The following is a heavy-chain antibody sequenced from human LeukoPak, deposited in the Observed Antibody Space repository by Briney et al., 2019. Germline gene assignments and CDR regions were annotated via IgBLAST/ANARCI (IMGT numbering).Heavy chain of an antibody. V-gene: IGHV3-30-3*01. D-gene: IGHD6-19*01. CDR3: ARDRGDSIAVAGYFDY. CDR2: ISYDGSNK. Sequence: GGSLRLSCAASGFTFSSYAMHWVRQAPGKGLEWVAVISYDGSNKYYADSVKGRFTISRDNSKNTLYLQMNSLRAEDTAVYYCARDRGDSIAVAGYFDYWGQGTLVTVSS. J-gene: IGHJ4*02. CDR1: GFTFSSYA.